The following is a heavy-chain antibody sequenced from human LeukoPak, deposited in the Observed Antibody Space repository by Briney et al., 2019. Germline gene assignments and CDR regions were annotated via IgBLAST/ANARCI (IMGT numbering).Heavy chain of an antibody. J-gene: IGHJ4*02. D-gene: IGHD6-13*01. CDR1: GYTFTGYA. Sequence: ASVKVSCKASGYTFTGYAMNWVRQAPGQGLEWMGWINTNTGNPTYAQGFTGRFVFSLDTSVSAAYLQISSLKAEDTAVYYCATRSYSSSWYPTMYFDYWGQGTLVTVSS. CDR2: INTNTGNP. V-gene: IGHV7-4-1*02. CDR3: ATRSYSSSWYPTMYFDY.